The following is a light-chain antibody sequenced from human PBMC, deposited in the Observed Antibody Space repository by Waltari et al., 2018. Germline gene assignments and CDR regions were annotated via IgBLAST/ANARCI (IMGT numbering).Light chain of an antibody. CDR2: VAS. J-gene: IGKJ2*01. Sequence: EIVMTQSPDPLSLAPGARVPLSCRASQSVPTNLAWYQQKPGQPPRLLIYVASTRATGVPARFSGSGSGTEFTLTISSLESEDFAVYYCQQYSNWPYTFGQGTKLEIK. CDR1: QSVPTN. CDR3: QQYSNWPYT. V-gene: IGKV3-15*01.